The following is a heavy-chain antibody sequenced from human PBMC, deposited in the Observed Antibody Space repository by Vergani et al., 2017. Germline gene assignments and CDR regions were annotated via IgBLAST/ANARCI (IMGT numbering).Heavy chain of an antibody. Sequence: EVQLVESGGGLVQPGGSLRLSCAASGFTFSSYWMSWVRQAPGKGLEWVSSISSSSSYIYYADSVKGRFTISRDNAKNSLYLQMNSLRAEDTAVYYCARDDYDFWSGYNWFDPWGQGTLVTVSS. D-gene: IGHD3-3*01. CDR1: GFTFSSYW. CDR3: ARDDYDFWSGYNWFDP. V-gene: IGHV3-21*01. CDR2: ISSSSSYI. J-gene: IGHJ5*02.